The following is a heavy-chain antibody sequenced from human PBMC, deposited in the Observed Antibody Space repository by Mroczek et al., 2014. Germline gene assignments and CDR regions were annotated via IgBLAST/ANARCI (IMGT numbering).Heavy chain of an antibody. CDR1: GGSISSGGYY. CDR2: IYYSGRT. J-gene: IGHJ4*02. V-gene: IGHV4-31*03. Sequence: QVQLQESGPGLVKPSQALSLTCTVSGGSISSGGYYWSWIRQHPGKGLEWIGYIYYSGRTYYNPSLKSRVTISVDTSKNRFSLKLTSVTAADTAVYYCARVRGTGDTAMYYFDYWGQGTLVTVSS. CDR3: ARVRGTGDTAMYYFDY. D-gene: IGHD5-18*01.